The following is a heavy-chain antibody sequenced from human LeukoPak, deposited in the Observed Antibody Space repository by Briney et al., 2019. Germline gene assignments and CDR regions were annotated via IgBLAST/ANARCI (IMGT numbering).Heavy chain of an antibody. J-gene: IGHJ6*03. CDR3: ARASSVSSSDYYYYYMDV. CDR2: INPSGGST. V-gene: IGHV1-46*01. CDR1: GYTFTSYY. Sequence: GASVKVSCKASGYTFTSYYMHWVRQAPGQGLEWMGIINPSGGSTSYAQKFRGRVTMTRDTSTSTVYMELSSLRSEDTAVYYCARASSVSSSDYYYYYMDVWGKGTTVTVSS. D-gene: IGHD6-6*01.